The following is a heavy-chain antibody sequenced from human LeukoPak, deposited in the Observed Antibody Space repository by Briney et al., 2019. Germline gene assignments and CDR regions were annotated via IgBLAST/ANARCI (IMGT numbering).Heavy chain of an antibody. J-gene: IGHJ4*02. Sequence: GGSLRLSCAASGFTFSSYTMNWVRQAPEKGLEWVSSISSSSSYIYYADSVKGRLTISRDNAKNSLYLQMNSLRAEDTAVYYCAREGGGPSGPLDYWGQGTLVTVSS. D-gene: IGHD3-3*01. CDR3: AREGGGPSGPLDY. CDR1: GFTFSSYT. CDR2: ISSSSSYI. V-gene: IGHV3-21*01.